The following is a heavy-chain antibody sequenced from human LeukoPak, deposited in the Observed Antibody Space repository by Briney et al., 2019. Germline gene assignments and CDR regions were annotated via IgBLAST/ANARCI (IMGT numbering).Heavy chain of an antibody. CDR3: ARDVEMATIDYFDY. V-gene: IGHV1-69*04. Sequence: SVKVSCKASGYTFTGYYMHWVRQAPGQGLEWMGRIIPILGIANYAQKFQGRVTITADKSTSTAYMELSSLRSEDTAVYYCARDVEMATIDYFDYWGQGTLVTVSS. CDR1: GYTFTGYY. J-gene: IGHJ4*02. CDR2: IIPILGIA. D-gene: IGHD5-24*01.